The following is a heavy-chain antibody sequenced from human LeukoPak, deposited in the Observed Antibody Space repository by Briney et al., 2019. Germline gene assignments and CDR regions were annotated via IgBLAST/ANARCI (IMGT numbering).Heavy chain of an antibody. D-gene: IGHD6-19*01. CDR3: ARDLQRAFSGYSSGRYLPGGSWFDP. CDR1: GYTFTGYY. Sequence: GASVKVSCKASGYTFTGYYMNWVRQAPGQGLEWMGWIYPNSGGTNYAQKFQGRVTMTRDTSISTAYMELSRLRSDDTAVYYCARDLQRAFSGYSSGRYLPGGSWFDPWGQGTLVTVSS. V-gene: IGHV1-2*02. CDR2: IYPNSGGT. J-gene: IGHJ5*02.